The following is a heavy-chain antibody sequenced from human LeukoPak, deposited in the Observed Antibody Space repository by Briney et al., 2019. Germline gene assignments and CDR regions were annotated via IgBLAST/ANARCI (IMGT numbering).Heavy chain of an antibody. D-gene: IGHD3-9*01. V-gene: IGHV1-18*01. CDR2: ISTYNGYT. J-gene: IGHJ4*02. CDR1: GYTFTSYG. Sequence: ASVKVSCKTSGYTFTSYGLSWVRQAPGQGPEWMGWISTYNGYTNYTQKFQDRVTMTTDTSTSTAYMELRSLRSDDTAVYYCARGSYWGYFDWLFKFDYWGQGTLVTVSS. CDR3: ARGSYWGYFDWLFKFDY.